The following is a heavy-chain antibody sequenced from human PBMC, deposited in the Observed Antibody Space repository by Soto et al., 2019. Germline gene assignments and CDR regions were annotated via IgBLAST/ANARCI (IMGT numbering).Heavy chain of an antibody. Sequence: SETLSLTCAVSGGSISNNFWSWIRQPPGKGLEWIGYIYSSGSTKYNPSLKSRVTISVDTSKNQFSLKLSSVTAADTAVYYCARDHYYDSSGYYDYWGQGTLVTVSS. CDR3: ARDHYYDSSGYYDY. CDR2: IYSSGST. V-gene: IGHV4-59*01. J-gene: IGHJ4*02. D-gene: IGHD3-22*01. CDR1: GGSISNNF.